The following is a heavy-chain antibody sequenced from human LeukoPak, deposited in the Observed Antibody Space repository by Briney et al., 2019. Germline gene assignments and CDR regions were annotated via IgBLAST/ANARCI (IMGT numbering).Heavy chain of an antibody. CDR1: GDSISSYY. CDR2: IYTSENT. J-gene: IGHJ5*02. CDR3: ARERDYCFDP. Sequence: SETLSLTCTVSGDSISSYYWSWIRQPAGKGLEWIGRIYTSENTNYNPSLKRRVTMSVDRSKNQFSLKLSSVTAADTAVYYCARERDYCFDPWGQGMLVTVSS. D-gene: IGHD2/OR15-2a*01. V-gene: IGHV4-4*07.